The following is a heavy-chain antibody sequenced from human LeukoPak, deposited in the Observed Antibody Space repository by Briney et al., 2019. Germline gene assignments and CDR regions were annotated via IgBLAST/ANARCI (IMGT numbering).Heavy chain of an antibody. V-gene: IGHV4-30-2*01. CDR1: GGSISSGGYY. CDR2: INHSGST. Sequence: SQTLSLTCTVSGGSISSGGYYWSWIRQPPGKGLEWIGEINHSGSTNYNPSLKSRVTISVDTSKNQFSLKLSSVTAADTAVYYCARDLPRRGYSYGYRTGVDYWGQGTLVTVSS. D-gene: IGHD5-18*01. CDR3: ARDLPRRGYSYGYRTGVDY. J-gene: IGHJ4*02.